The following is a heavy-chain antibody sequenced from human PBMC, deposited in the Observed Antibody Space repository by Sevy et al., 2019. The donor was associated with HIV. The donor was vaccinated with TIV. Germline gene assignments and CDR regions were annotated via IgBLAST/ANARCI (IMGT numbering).Heavy chain of an antibody. V-gene: IGHV1-24*01. CDR2: FDPEDGKR. D-gene: IGHD3-22*01. J-gene: IGHJ4*02. CDR3: ATTKDYYDSSGYPFDY. CDR1: GYTLTELS. Sequence: ASVKVSCKVSGYTLTELSMHWVRQAPGKGLEWVGTFDPEDGKRIYARKFKGRLTMTEDTSTETAYMGLNSLRPDDTAVNYCATTKDYYDSSGYPFDYWGQGTQVTVSS.